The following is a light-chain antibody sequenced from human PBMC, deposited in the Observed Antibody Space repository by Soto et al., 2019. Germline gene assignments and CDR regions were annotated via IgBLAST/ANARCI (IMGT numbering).Light chain of an antibody. CDR2: DVS. J-gene: IGLJ2*01. CDR1: SADIGAFNY. CDR3: SSYSTSSALV. V-gene: IGLV2-14*03. Sequence: QSALTQPASVSGSPGQSITISCAGTSADIGAFNYVSWYQHHPGKAPKLLIYDVSDRPSGVSTRFSASKSANTASLTISGLQADDGADYYCSSYSTSSALVFGGGPTLTVL.